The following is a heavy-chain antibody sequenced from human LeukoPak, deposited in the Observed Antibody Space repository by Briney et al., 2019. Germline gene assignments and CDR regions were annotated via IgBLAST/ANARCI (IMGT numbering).Heavy chain of an antibody. J-gene: IGHJ2*01. CDR1: GGSISSSSYY. D-gene: IGHD3-22*01. V-gene: IGHV4-39*01. CDR2: IYYSRSA. Sequence: SETLSLTCTVSGGSISSSSYYWGWIRQPPGKGLEWIGNIYYSRSAHYSPSLKSRVTISVDTSKNQFSLKLSSVTAADTAVYYCARGLSMIVVVVHDWYFDLWGRGTLVTVSS. CDR3: ARGLSMIVVVVHDWYFDL.